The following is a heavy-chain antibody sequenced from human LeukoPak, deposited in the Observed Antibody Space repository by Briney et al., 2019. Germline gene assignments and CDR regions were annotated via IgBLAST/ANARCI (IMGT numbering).Heavy chain of an antibody. J-gene: IGHJ4*02. V-gene: IGHV3-7*03. CDR1: GFTFSTYW. CDR3: ARVSRGWFPLFHY. CDR2: IKQDGSEK. Sequence: GGSLRLSCAASGFTFSTYWMSWVRQAPGKGLEWVANIKQDGSEKYYVDSVKGRFTISRDNAKSSLYLQMNSLRAEDTAIYYCARVSRGWFPLFHYWGQGTLVTVSS. D-gene: IGHD6-19*01.